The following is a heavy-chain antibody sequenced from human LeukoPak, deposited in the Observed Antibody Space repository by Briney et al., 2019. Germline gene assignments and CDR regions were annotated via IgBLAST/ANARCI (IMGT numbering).Heavy chain of an antibody. Sequence: ASVKVSCKASGYTFTSYDINWVRQATGQGLEWMGWMNPNSGNTGYAQKFQGRVTMTRNTSISTAYMELSSLRVEDTAVYYCASSRSGWIYFDYWGQGTLVTVSS. D-gene: IGHD6-19*01. J-gene: IGHJ4*02. CDR2: MNPNSGNT. CDR3: ASSRSGWIYFDY. CDR1: GYTFTSYD. V-gene: IGHV1-8*01.